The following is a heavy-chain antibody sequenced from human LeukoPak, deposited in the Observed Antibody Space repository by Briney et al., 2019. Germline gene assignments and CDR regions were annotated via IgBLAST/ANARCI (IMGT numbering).Heavy chain of an antibody. J-gene: IGHJ4*02. CDR3: ARGMCSGGNCYSAPDY. V-gene: IGHV3-53*01. Sequence: GGSLRLSCAASGFTVSSNYMNWVRQAPGKGLEWVSVIYSGGSTYYADSVKGRFTISRDNSKNTLYLQMNSLRAEDTAVYYCARGMCSGGNCYSAPDYWGQGTLVTVSS. CDR1: GFTVSSNY. D-gene: IGHD2-15*01. CDR2: IYSGGST.